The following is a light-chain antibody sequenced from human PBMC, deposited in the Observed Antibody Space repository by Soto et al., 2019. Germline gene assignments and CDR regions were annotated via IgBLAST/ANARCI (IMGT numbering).Light chain of an antibody. CDR3: SSYTSSSPWV. Sequence: QSALTQPASVSGSPGQSITISCTGTSSDVGAYKYVSWYQQHPGKAPKLIIYEVSNRPSGVPNRFSASKSGNTASLTISGLQTEDEADYFCSSYTSSSPWVFGGGTKLTVL. V-gene: IGLV2-14*01. CDR1: SSDVGAYKY. J-gene: IGLJ3*02. CDR2: EVS.